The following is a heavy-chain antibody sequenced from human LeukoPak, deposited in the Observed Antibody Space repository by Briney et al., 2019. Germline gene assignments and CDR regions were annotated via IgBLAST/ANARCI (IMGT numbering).Heavy chain of an antibody. V-gene: IGHV3-7*01. J-gene: IGHJ5*01. CDR1: EFIFSDYW. Sequence: PGRSLRLSCVASEFIFSDYWMSWVRQAPGKGLEWVANIKQGGREEKYVGSVKGRFAISRDDAKSTLYLQMDSLSGDDTAVYYCARDNGGWFDSWGRGTLVTVSS. D-gene: IGHD3-10*01. CDR2: IKQGGREE. CDR3: ARDNGGWFDS.